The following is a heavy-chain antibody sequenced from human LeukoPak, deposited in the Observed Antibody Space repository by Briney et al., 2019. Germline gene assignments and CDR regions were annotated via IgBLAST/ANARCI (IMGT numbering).Heavy chain of an antibody. D-gene: IGHD3-10*01. CDR1: GFTFDNYA. CDR2: IAWNSGTT. CDR3: AKDINSYGSGSSYNPWGPFDS. J-gene: IGHJ4*02. Sequence: PGGSLRLSCAASGFTFDNYAMHWVRQAPGKGLEWVSGIAWNSGTTGFADSVKGRSTVSRDNAENSFYLKMNSLTPEDTGLYFCAKDINSYGSGSSYNPWGPFDSWGQGTLVTVSS. V-gene: IGHV3-9*01.